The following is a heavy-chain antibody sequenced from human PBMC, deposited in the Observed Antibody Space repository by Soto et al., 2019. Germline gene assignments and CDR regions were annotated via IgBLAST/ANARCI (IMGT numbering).Heavy chain of an antibody. D-gene: IGHD2-2*01. Sequence: QVQLVQSGAEVRKPGSSVTVSCKASGGTFSNYAISRVRQAPGQGLEWMGGIIPIVGTGSYAQKFQGRVTITADEPTTRAYMELSSLRFEDTAVYYCARVVILVPTASTHYYYHMDVWGPGTTVTVSS. CDR2: IIPIVGTG. V-gene: IGHV1-69*01. CDR1: GGTFSNYA. J-gene: IGHJ6*02. CDR3: ARVVILVPTASTHYYYHMDV.